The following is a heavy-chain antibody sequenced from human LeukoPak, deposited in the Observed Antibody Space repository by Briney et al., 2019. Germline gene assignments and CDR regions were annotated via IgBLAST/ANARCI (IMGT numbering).Heavy chain of an antibody. D-gene: IGHD4-17*01. J-gene: IGHJ4*02. CDR3: VSPGPNYGDYAYEY. V-gene: IGHV4-61*01. CDR2: IYYTGTT. Sequence: SETLSLTCRVSGATVSSGRYYWTWLRQPPGKGLEWIGYIYYTGTTNYSPSLTSRITISLDLSMNQFSLRLKSVTAADTAVYYCVSPGPNYGDYAYEYWGQGTLVTVSS. CDR1: GATVSSGRYY.